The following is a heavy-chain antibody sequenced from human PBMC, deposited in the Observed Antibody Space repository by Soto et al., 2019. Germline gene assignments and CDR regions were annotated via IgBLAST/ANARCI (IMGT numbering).Heavy chain of an antibody. J-gene: IGHJ6*02. CDR1: GYTFTGYY. D-gene: IGHD3-10*01. Sequence: ASVKVSCKASGYTFTGYYMHWVRQAPGHGLEWMGWINPNGGGTNYAQKFQGRVTMTRDTSISTAYMELSRLRSDDTAVYYCARDQYYYGSGSYFSYYYGMDVWGQGTTVTVSS. V-gene: IGHV1-2*02. CDR3: ARDQYYYGSGSYFSYYYGMDV. CDR2: INPNGGGT.